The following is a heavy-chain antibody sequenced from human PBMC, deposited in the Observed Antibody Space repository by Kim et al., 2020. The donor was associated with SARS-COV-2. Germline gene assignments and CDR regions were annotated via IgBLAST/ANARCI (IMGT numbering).Heavy chain of an antibody. V-gene: IGHV3-74*01. D-gene: IGHD3-3*01. CDR2: INSDGSST. CDR1: GFTFSSYW. J-gene: IGHJ6*02. CDR3: ARAARAYYDPYYYYGMDV. Sequence: GGSLRLSCAASGFTFSSYWMHWVRQAPGKGLVWVSRINSDGSSTSYADSVKGRFTISRDNAKNTLYLQMNSLRAEDTAVYYCARAARAYYDPYYYYGMDVWGQGTTVTVSS.